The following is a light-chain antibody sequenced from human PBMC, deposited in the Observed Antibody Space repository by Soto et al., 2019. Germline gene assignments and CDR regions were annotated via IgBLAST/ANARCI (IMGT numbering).Light chain of an antibody. CDR3: QSYDSSLSGSV. CDR2: VNS. Sequence: QSVLTQPPSVSGAPGQRVTISCTGSSSNIGAGYDVHWYQQLPETAPKLLIYVNSNRPSGVPDRFSGSKSGTSASLAITGLQAEDEAGYYCQSYDSSLSGSVFGGGTKLTVL. V-gene: IGLV1-40*01. CDR1: SSNIGAGYD. J-gene: IGLJ3*02.